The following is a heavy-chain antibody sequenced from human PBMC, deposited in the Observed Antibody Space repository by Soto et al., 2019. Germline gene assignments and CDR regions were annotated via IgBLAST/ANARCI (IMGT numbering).Heavy chain of an antibody. D-gene: IGHD1-1*01. CDR1: EFTFSTYG. J-gene: IGHJ6*02. CDR3: ARGGHNLGFKYGMDV. Sequence: QVQVVESGGGVVQPGRSLRLSCAASEFTFSTYGMFWVRQAPGKGLEGVGVISYDGSNEYYADSVKGRFTISRDNSKNTLYLQMNSLRNEDTAVYYCARGGHNLGFKYGMDVWGQGTTVTVSS. V-gene: IGHV3-30*03. CDR2: ISYDGSNE.